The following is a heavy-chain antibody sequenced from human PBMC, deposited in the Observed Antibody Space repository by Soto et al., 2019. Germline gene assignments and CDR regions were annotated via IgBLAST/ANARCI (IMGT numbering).Heavy chain of an antibody. D-gene: IGHD5-18*01. J-gene: IGHJ4*02. CDR1: GFTFSTYG. V-gene: IGHV3-30*18. Sequence: QVHLVESGGGVVQPGRSLRLSCAASGFTFSTYGIYWVRQAPGEGLEWVAIISYDGSDKWYVDSVKGRFTVSRDNSKNTLYLQMNSLRPEDTAIYYCAKDINSARDGYHYGADYWGQGTLVTVSS. CDR2: ISYDGSDK. CDR3: AKDINSARDGYHYGADY.